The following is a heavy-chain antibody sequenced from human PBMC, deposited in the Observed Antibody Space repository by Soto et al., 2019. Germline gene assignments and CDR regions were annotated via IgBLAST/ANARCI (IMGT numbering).Heavy chain of an antibody. Sequence: QLQLQESGSGLVKPSQTLSLTCSVSGGSISSGGYSWSWVRQPPGKGLEWSGYIYHSGSAYYNHSLQHRVSLSVATSENHISLKLSSVPPADTGVCYCARGSSGCGADVFGIWGRRTMVTVSS. CDR2: IYHSGSA. J-gene: IGHJ3*02. V-gene: IGHV4-30-2*05. CDR3: ARGSSGCGADVFGI. CDR1: GGSISSGGYS. D-gene: IGHD3-22*01.